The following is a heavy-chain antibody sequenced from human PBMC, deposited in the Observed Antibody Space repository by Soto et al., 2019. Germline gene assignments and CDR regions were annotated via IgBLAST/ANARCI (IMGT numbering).Heavy chain of an antibody. CDR3: ERGYLGYRMDV. V-gene: IGHV1-18*04. J-gene: IGHJ6*02. CDR1: GYTFTSYG. Sequence: ASVKVSCKASGYTFTSYGISWVRQAPGQGLEWMGWISAYNGNTNYAQKLQGRVTMTTDTSTSKAYMELRSLRSGDTAVYYCERGYLGYRMDVCAQRTTVTVSS. CDR2: ISAYNGNT. D-gene: IGHD3-10*01.